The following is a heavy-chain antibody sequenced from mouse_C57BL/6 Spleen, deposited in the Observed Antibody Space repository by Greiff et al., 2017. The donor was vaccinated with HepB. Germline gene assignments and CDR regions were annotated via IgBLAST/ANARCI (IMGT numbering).Heavy chain of an antibody. CDR2: IYPGDGDT. V-gene: IGHV1-82*01. J-gene: IGHJ2*01. Sequence: VQLQQSGPELVKPGASVKISCKASGYAFSSSWMNWVKQRPGKGLEWIGRIYPGDGDTNYNGKFKGKATLTADKSSSTAYMQLSSLTSEDSAVYFCARGLRLSFDYWGQGTTLTVSS. D-gene: IGHD3-2*02. CDR1: GYAFSSSW. CDR3: ARGLRLSFDY.